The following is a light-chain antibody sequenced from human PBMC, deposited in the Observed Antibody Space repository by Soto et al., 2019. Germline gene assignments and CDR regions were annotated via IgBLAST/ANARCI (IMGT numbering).Light chain of an antibody. Sequence: EIAMTQSPATLSVSPGARATLSCRASQSISDTLAWHQQKPGQAPRLLIYGASRRATGFPARFRGSGSGTDLTLTISSLESEDFAVYYCQQYDNWPWTFGQGTKVEI. CDR2: GAS. V-gene: IGKV3-15*01. CDR3: QQYDNWPWT. J-gene: IGKJ1*01. CDR1: QSISDT.